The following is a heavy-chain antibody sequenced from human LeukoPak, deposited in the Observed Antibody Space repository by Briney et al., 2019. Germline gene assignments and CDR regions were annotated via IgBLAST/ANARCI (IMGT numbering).Heavy chain of an antibody. V-gene: IGHV3-30*19. CDR3: ARDHGSGYDPLYEY. J-gene: IGHJ4*02. D-gene: IGHD3-22*01. CDR2: ISYDGNNK. CDR1: GFTFSRYG. Sequence: GGSLRLSCAASGFTFSRYGMHWVRQAPGKGLEWVAAISYDGNNKYHADSVKGRFTISRDNSKNTLYLQMTSLRTEDTAVYYCARDHGSGYDPLYEYWGQGTLVTASS.